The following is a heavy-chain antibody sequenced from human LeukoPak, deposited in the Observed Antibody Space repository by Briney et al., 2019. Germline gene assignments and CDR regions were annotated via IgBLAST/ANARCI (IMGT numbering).Heavy chain of an antibody. CDR1: GFNFDEYA. J-gene: IGHJ4*02. V-gene: IGHV3-48*01. CDR3: ARYGSGSNYRDPFDS. D-gene: IGHD3-10*01. Sequence: GGSLRLSCVASGFNFDEYAMTWVRQAPGKGLEWISCIYRDSSVKHYADSVRGRFTVSRDNAKNSVYLQMNSLRAEDTAVYFCARYGSGSNYRDPFDSWGQGTLVTVSS. CDR2: IYRDSSVK.